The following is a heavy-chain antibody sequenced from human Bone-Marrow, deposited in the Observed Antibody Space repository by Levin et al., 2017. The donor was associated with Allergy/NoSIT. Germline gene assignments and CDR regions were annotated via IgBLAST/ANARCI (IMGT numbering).Heavy chain of an antibody. Sequence: GGSLRLSCVASGFTFSSHGMHWVRQAPGKGLEWLALIWFDGSTTSYAASVKGRCTISSDNSKNTLYRQMNSLIAEDTAVDYCARHDISGWNDYWGQGTLVTVSS. CDR3: ARHDISGWNDY. CDR1: GFTFSSHG. V-gene: IGHV3-33*01. CDR2: IWFDGSTT. J-gene: IGHJ4*02. D-gene: IGHD6-19*01.